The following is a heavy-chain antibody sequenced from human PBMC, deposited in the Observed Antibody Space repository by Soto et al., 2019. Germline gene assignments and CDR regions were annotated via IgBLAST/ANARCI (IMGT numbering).Heavy chain of an antibody. D-gene: IGHD3-3*01. CDR2: VFPRGGST. Sequence: QVQLVQSGAEVKNPGASVKISCKASGYTFTDYYIHWVRQAPGQGIEWMGKVFPRGGSTSYAQKFQGRVTVTGDTSTNTVYMELSYLTSDDTAIYYCARDLNYDFYDFWGQGTLVIVSS. CDR1: GYTFTDYY. J-gene: IGHJ4*02. CDR3: ARDLNYDFYDF. V-gene: IGHV1-46*01.